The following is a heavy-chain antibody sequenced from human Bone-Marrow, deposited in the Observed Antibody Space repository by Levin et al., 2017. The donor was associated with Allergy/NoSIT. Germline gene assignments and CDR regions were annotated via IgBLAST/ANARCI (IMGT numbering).Heavy chain of an antibody. CDR3: ARGTTSGGMDG. V-gene: IGHV3-21*01. Sequence: GGSLRLSCAASGFTFSSYSMNWVRQAPGKGLEWVSSISSSSSYIYYADSVKGRFTISRDNAKNSLYLQMNSLRAEDTAVYYCARGTTSGGMDGWGQGTTVTVSS. D-gene: IGHD4-17*01. CDR2: ISSSSSYI. CDR1: GFTFSSYS. J-gene: IGHJ6*02.